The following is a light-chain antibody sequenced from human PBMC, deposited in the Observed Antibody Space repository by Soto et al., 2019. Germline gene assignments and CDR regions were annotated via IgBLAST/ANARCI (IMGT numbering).Light chain of an antibody. CDR1: QSVGTY. J-gene: IGKJ4*01. V-gene: IGKV3-11*01. Sequence: EIVLTQSPAILSLSPGERATLSCRASQSVGTYLDWYQQKFGQAPSLLIYDASNRATGIPARFSGSGSGTDFTLTVSRLEPEDFAVYSCQQRVNWFTFGGGTKVE. CDR2: DAS. CDR3: QQRVNWFT.